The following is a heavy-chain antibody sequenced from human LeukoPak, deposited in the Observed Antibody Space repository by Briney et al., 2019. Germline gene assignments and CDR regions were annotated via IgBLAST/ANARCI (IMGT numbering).Heavy chain of an antibody. J-gene: IGHJ6*02. D-gene: IGHD3-10*01. V-gene: IGHV3-9*01. CDR2: ISWNSGSI. CDR1: GFTFDDYA. CDR3: AKDIGRHGYGLGSLGRYYYYYGMDV. Sequence: GGSLRLSCAASGFTFDDYAMHWVRQAPGKGLEWVSGISWNSGSIGYADSVKGRFTISRDNAKNSLYLQMNSLRAEDTALYYCAKDIGRHGYGLGSLGRYYYYYGMDVWGQGTTVTVSS.